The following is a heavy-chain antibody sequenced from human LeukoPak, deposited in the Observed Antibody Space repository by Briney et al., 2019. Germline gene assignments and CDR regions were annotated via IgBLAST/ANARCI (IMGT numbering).Heavy chain of an antibody. CDR2: MYYSGSA. CDR1: GGSLNNYY. Sequence: PSDTLSLTCSVSGGSLNNYYWSCIRQPPGKGLEWIGSMYYSGSADYNPSLKSRVTISTDTSKNQFSQNLRSLTAADTAVYYCARGRVAGLYWGRGSLVTVSS. D-gene: IGHD6-19*01. CDR3: ARGRVAGLY. V-gene: IGHV4-59*08. J-gene: IGHJ4*02.